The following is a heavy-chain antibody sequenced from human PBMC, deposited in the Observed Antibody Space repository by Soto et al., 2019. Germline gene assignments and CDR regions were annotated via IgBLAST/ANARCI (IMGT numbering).Heavy chain of an antibody. J-gene: IGHJ4*02. V-gene: IGHV3-30*04. CDR3: ARDSRVLRFLEWSKPPDY. CDR1: GFTFSSYA. Sequence: GGSLRLSCAASGFTFSSYAMHWVRQAPGKGLEWVAVISYDGSNKYYADSVKGRFTISRDNSKNTLYLQMNSLRAEDTAVYYCARDSRVLRFLEWSKPPDYWGQGTLVTVSS. D-gene: IGHD3-3*01. CDR2: ISYDGSNK.